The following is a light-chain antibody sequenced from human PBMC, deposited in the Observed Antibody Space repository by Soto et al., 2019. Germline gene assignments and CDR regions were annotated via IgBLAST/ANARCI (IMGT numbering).Light chain of an antibody. CDR3: QQYNYVPPYT. Sequence: VMTQSPATLSASPGERVTLSCRASQNLGSSLAWYQQRPGQAPRLLLYGDSTRATGIPARFSGSGSGTDFTVTLSSLQAEDFADYYCQQYNYVPPYTFCQGTNREFK. V-gene: IGKV3-15*01. CDR1: QNLGSS. CDR2: GDS. J-gene: IGKJ2*01.